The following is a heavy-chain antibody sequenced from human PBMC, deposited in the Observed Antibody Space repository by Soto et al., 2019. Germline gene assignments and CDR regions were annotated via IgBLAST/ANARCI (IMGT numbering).Heavy chain of an antibody. CDR3: ARQKGTPAYYYYMDV. J-gene: IGHJ6*03. CDR2: IYSGGST. CDR1: GFTVSSNY. V-gene: IGHV3-53*04. Sequence: EVQLVESGGGLVQPGGSLRLSCAASGFTVSSNYMSWVRQAPGKGLEWVSVIYSGGSTYYADSVKGRFTISRHNSKNTLYLQMNSLRAEDTAVYYCARQKGTPAYYYYMDVRGKGTTVTVSS.